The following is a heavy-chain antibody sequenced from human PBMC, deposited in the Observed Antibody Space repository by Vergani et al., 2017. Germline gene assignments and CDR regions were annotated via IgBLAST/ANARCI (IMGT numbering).Heavy chain of an antibody. J-gene: IGHJ6*02. CDR1: GGAFSTYA. D-gene: IGHD1-14*01. CDR2: IIPNFSPA. CDR3: ARDRMGVRFRQPHYYGMDV. V-gene: IGHV1-69*12. Sequence: QVQLVQSGAEVKKPGPSVRVSCKTSGGAFSTYAINWVRQAPGQGLEWMGAIIPNFSPARSAQKFQGRVTITADESTRTVYMELNSLRSDDSAVYYCARDRMGVRFRQPHYYGMDVWGQGTTVTVSS.